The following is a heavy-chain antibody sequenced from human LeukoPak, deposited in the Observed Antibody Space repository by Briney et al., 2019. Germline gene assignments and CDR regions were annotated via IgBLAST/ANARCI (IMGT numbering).Heavy chain of an antibody. J-gene: IGHJ4*02. CDR3: VKFTQPYSDSRSDY. D-gene: IGHD3-22*01. CDR1: GFTFSNFA. CDR2: ISANGGKT. Sequence: AGGSLRLSCAASGFTFSNFAMSWVRQAPGKGLEWVSSISANGGKTFYADSVKGRVSISRDTSKSTLYLQMNSLRAEDTAVYFCVKFTQPYSDSRSDYWGQGTLVTVSS. V-gene: IGHV3-23*01.